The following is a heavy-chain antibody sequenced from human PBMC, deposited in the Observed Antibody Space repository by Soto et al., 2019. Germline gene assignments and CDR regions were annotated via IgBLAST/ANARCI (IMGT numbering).Heavy chain of an antibody. CDR3: ARLVRGVTPTYYYYGMDV. D-gene: IGHD3-10*01. V-gene: IGHV4-31*03. CDR1: GGSISSGGYY. J-gene: IGHJ6*02. CDR2: IYYSGST. Sequence: SDTLSLTCTVSGGSISSGGYYWSWIRQHPGKGLEWIGYIYYSGSTYYNPSLKSRVTISVDTSKNQFSLKLSSVTAADTAVYYCARLVRGVTPTYYYYGMDVWGQGTTVTVSS.